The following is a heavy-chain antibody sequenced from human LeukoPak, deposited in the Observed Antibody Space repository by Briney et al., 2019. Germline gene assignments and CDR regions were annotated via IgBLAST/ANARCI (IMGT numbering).Heavy chain of an antibody. CDR1: GFTFSTYA. Sequence: PGGSLRLSCAASGFTFSTYAMSWVRQAPGKGLEWVSGISGSGAGTYYADSVKGRFTISRDKSKNTLYLQMKSLRAEDTAIYYCARTSTSGWCIFDYWGQGTLVTVSS. D-gene: IGHD6-19*01. CDR2: ISGSGAGT. V-gene: IGHV3-23*01. J-gene: IGHJ4*02. CDR3: ARTSTSGWCIFDY.